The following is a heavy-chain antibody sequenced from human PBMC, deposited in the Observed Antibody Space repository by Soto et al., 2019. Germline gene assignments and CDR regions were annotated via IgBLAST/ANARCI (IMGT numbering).Heavy chain of an antibody. V-gene: IGHV3-33*01. CDR2: IWYDGSNK. CDR3: ARDLAAAGPDY. Sequence: QVQLVESGGGVVQPGRSLRLSCAASGFTFSSYGVHWVRQAPGKGLEWVAVIWYDGSNKYYADSVKGRFTISRDNSKNTLYLQMNSLRAEDTAVYYCARDLAAAGPDYWGQGTLVTVSS. D-gene: IGHD6-13*01. CDR1: GFTFSSYG. J-gene: IGHJ4*02.